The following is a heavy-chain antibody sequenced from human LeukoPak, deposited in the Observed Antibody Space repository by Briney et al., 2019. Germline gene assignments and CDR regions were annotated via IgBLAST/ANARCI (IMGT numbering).Heavy chain of an antibody. Sequence: ASVKVSCKASGYTFTSYYMHWVRQAPGQGLEWMGIINPSGGSTSYAQKFQGRVTMTRDMSTSTAYMELRSLRSDDTAVYYCARDRSTHDYWGQGTLVTVSS. CDR3: ARDRSTHDY. J-gene: IGHJ4*02. V-gene: IGHV1-46*01. CDR1: GYTFTSYY. CDR2: INPSGGST. D-gene: IGHD2-15*01.